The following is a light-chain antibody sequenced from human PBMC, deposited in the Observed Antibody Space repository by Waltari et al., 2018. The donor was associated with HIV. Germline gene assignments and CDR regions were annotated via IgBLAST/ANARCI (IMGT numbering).Light chain of an antibody. CDR2: DVT. CDR3: ASYTHSSTLV. CDR1: SGDVGGFDF. J-gene: IGLJ3*02. V-gene: IGLV2-14*03. Sequence: QSALTQPASVSGSPGQSITISCTGTSGDVGGFDFVSWYQQHPGTAPKVIISDVTNRPSGVSSRFSGSKSGNTASLTISGLQGEDEAHYYCASYTHSSTLVFGGGTRLTVI.